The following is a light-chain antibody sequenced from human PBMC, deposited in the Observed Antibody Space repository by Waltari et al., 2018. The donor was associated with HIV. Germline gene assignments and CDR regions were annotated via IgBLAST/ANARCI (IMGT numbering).Light chain of an antibody. CDR2: EGS. J-gene: IGLJ2*01. CDR1: RSDVGSYNL. Sequence: QSALTQPASVSGSPGQSITISCTGTRSDVGSYNLVSWYQHHPGKAPKLIIYEGSKRPSGVSNRFSGSKSGNTASLTISGLQAEDEADYYCCSYAGSSTFLFGGGTKRTVL. CDR3: CSYAGSSTFL. V-gene: IGLV2-23*03.